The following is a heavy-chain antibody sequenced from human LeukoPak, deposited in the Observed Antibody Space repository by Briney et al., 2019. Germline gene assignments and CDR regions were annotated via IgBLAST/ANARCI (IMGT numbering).Heavy chain of an antibody. V-gene: IGHV1-69*05. D-gene: IGHD2-15*01. CDR3: ASRFRGGGDY. CDR1: GGTFSSYA. CDR2: IIPIFGTA. Sequence: SVKVSRKASGGTFSSYAISWVRQAPGQGLEWMGGIIPIFGTANYAQKFQGRVTITTGESTSTAYMELSSLRPEDTAVYYCASRFRGGGDYWGQGTLVTVSS. J-gene: IGHJ4*02.